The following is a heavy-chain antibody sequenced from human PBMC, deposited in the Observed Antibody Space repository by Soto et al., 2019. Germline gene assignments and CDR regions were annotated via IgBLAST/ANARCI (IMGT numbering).Heavy chain of an antibody. Sequence: SLGLSCAASGFAFDDYAMHWVRQAPGKGLEWVSGITCNIDNIAYAVSVKGRFTISRDNAKNSLYLQMNSLRTEDTAFFYCAKAPVGYSSTMFDYCGQGTLVTVSS. CDR3: AKAPVGYSSTMFDY. J-gene: IGHJ4*02. CDR1: GFAFDDYA. D-gene: IGHD6-13*01. V-gene: IGHV3-9*01. CDR2: ITCNIDNI.